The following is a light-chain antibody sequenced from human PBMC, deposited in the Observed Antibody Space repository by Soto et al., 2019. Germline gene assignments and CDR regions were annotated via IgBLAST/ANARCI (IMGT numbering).Light chain of an antibody. CDR1: QDIGTW. J-gene: IGKJ4*01. Sequence: DIQMTQSPSTLSASVGDRVTITCRASQDIGTWLAWYQQKPEKAPKVLIYRASHLESGVPSRFSASGSGTEFSLTISSLQPEDFATYYCQQLNKYPSTFGGGTKV. V-gene: IGKV1-5*03. CDR3: QQLNKYPST. CDR2: RAS.